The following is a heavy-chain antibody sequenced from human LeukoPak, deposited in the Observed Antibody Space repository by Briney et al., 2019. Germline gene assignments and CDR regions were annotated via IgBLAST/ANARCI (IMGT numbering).Heavy chain of an antibody. J-gene: IGHJ4*02. CDR1: GGSFSGYY. CDR2: INHSGST. Sequence: SETLSLTCAVYGGSFSGYYWSWIRQPPGKGLEWIGEINHSGSTNYNPSLKNRVTISVDTSKNQFSLKLSSVTAADTAVYYCARGWIQLWLRPYYFDYWGQGTLVTVSS. CDR3: ARGWIQLWLRPYYFDY. D-gene: IGHD5-18*01. V-gene: IGHV4-34*01.